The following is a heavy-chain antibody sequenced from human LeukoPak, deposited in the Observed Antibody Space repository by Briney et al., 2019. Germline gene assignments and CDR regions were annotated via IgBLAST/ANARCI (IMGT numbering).Heavy chain of an antibody. CDR3: AKDLRYSYGYGECLY. Sequence: GGSLRLSCAASGFTVSSNYMSWVRQAPGKGLEWVPVIYSGGSTYYADSVKGRFTISRDNSKNTLYLQMNSLRVEDTAVYYCAKDLRYSYGYGECLYWGQGTLVTVSS. J-gene: IGHJ4*02. V-gene: IGHV3-66*01. D-gene: IGHD5-18*01. CDR2: IYSGGST. CDR1: GFTVSSNY.